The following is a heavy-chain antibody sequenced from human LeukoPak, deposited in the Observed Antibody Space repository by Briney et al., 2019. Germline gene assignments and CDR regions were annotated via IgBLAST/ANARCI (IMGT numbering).Heavy chain of an antibody. CDR3: ARDMDYPVEYYYYYMDV. J-gene: IGHJ6*03. CDR2: IYSGGST. V-gene: IGHV3-53*01. D-gene: IGHD3/OR15-3a*01. Sequence: GGSLRLSCAASGFTVSSNYMSWVRQAPGKGLEWVSVIYSGGSTYYADSLKGRFTISRDNAKNSLYLQMNSLRAEDTAVYYCARDMDYPVEYYYYYMDVWGKGTTVTVSS. CDR1: GFTVSSNY.